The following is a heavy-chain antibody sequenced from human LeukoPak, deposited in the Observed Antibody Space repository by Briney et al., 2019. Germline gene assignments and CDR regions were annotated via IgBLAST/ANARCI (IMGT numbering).Heavy chain of an antibody. CDR1: GGSINSSSYY. CDR3: ARCDSSGYYHFDY. V-gene: IGHV4-39*07. Sequence: SETLSLTCTVSGGSINSSSYYWGWIRQPPGKGLEWIGSIYYSGSTYYNPSLKSRVTISVDTSKNQFSLKLSSVTAADTAVYYCARCDSSGYYHFDYWGQGTLVTVSS. D-gene: IGHD3-22*01. J-gene: IGHJ4*02. CDR2: IYYSGST.